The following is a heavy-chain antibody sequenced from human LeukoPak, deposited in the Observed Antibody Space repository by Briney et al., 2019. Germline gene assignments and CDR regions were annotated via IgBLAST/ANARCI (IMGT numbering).Heavy chain of an antibody. CDR3: AREYGDYAAGDWFDP. V-gene: IGHV1-69*05. J-gene: IGHJ5*02. CDR2: IIPIFGTA. CDR1: GYTFTGYY. D-gene: IGHD4-17*01. Sequence: ASVKVSCKASGYTFTGYYMHWVRQAPGQGLEWMGGIIPIFGTANYAQKFQGRVTITTDESTSTAYMELSSLRSEDTAVYYCAREYGDYAAGDWFDPWGQGTLVTVSS.